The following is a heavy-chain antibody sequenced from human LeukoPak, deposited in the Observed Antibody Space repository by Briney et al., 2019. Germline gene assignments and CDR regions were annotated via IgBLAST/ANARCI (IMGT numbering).Heavy chain of an antibody. J-gene: IGHJ6*03. V-gene: IGHV3-66*01. CDR3: ARSRGITLFGPHNPYYHYYYMDV. Sequence: GGSLRLSCAASEFSVGSNYMTWVRQAPGKGLEWVSLIYSGGSTYYADSVKGRFTISRDNPKNPLYLQMNSLRAEDTALYYCARSRGITLFGPHNPYYHYYYMDVWGKGTTVTVSS. CDR2: IYSGGST. CDR1: EFSVGSNY. D-gene: IGHD3-3*01.